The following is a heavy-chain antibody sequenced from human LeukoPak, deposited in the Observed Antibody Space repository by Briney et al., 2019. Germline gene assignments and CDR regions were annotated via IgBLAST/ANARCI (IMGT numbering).Heavy chain of an antibody. J-gene: IGHJ4*02. CDR3: ARVLMPRDSSGYSYPGGFDY. CDR2: ISSSSSYI. Sequence: GGSLRLSCAASGFTFSSYSLNWVRQAPGKGLEWVSSISSSSSYIYYADSVKGRFTISRDNAKNSLYLQMNSLRAEDTAVYYCARVLMPRDSSGYSYPGGFDYWGQGPLVTVSS. CDR1: GFTFSSYS. V-gene: IGHV3-21*01. D-gene: IGHD3-22*01.